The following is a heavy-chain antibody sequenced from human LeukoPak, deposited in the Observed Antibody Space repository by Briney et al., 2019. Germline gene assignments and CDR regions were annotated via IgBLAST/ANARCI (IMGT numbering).Heavy chain of an antibody. CDR2: ISSSSSYI. CDR1: GFTFSSYS. V-gene: IGHV3-21*01. J-gene: IGHJ4*02. Sequence: GGSLRLSCAASGFTFSSYSMNWVRQAPGKGLEWVSSISSSSSYIYYADSVKGRFTISRDNAKNSLYLQMNSLRVGDTALYYCARRAPSHDFDDWGQGTLVTVSS. CDR3: ARRAPSHDFDD.